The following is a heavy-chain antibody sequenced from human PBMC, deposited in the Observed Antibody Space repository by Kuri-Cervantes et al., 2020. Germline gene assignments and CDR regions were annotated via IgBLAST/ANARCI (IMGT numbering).Heavy chain of an antibody. J-gene: IGHJ6*02. CDR3: ARDRVVARLYYYYGMDV. D-gene: IGHD6-6*01. CDR1: GFTFSDYY. V-gene: IGHV3-11*01. Sequence: GGSLRLSCAASGFTFSDYYMSWIRQAPGKGLEWGSYISSSGSTIYYADSVKGRFTISRDNAKNSLYLQMNSLRAEDTAVYYCARDRVVARLYYYYGMDVWGQGTTVTVSS. CDR2: ISSSGSTI.